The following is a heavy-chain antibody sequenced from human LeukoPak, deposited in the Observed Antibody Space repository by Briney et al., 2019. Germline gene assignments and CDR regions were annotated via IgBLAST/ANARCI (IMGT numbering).Heavy chain of an antibody. CDR3: ARAVRVAALFDY. J-gene: IGHJ4*02. D-gene: IGHD2-15*01. V-gene: IGHV4-59*01. Sequence: SETLSLTCTVSGGSISSYYWSWIRQPPGKGLEWIGYIYYSGSTNYNPSLKSRVTISVDTSKNQFSLKLSSVTAADTAVYYCARAVRVAALFDYWGQGTLVTVSS. CDR1: GGSISSYY. CDR2: IYYSGST.